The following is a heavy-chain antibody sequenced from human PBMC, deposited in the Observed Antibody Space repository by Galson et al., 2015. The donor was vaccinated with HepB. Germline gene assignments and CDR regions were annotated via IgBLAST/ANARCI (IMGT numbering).Heavy chain of an antibody. D-gene: IGHD3-16*01. J-gene: IGHJ5*02. CDR3: VEEGAWFGGDWFDP. Sequence: SLRLSCATSGFIFGHHGMTWVRQAPGKGLEWVASINGRGSNRNYAESVKGRFSISRDNSKNTLFLEMNSLRAEDTAVYYCVEEGAWFGGDWFDPWGQGTLVIVS. V-gene: IGHV3-23*01. CDR1: GFIFGHHG. CDR2: INGRGSNR.